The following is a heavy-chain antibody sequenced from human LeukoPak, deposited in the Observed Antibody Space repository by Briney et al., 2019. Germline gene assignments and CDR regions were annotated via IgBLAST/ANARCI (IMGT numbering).Heavy chain of an antibody. D-gene: IGHD6-19*01. J-gene: IGHJ3*02. V-gene: IGHV4-34*01. Sequence: SETLSLTCAVYGGSFSGYYWSWIRQPPGKGLEWIGEINHSGSTNYNPSLKSRVTISVDTSKNQFSLKLSSVTAADTAVYYCAMYSSGWYFGAFDIWGQGTMVTVSS. CDR1: GGSFSGYY. CDR3: AMYSSGWYFGAFDI. CDR2: INHSGST.